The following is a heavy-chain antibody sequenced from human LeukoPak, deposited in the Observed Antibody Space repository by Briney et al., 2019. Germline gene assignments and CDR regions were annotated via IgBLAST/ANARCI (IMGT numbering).Heavy chain of an antibody. V-gene: IGHV4-4*07. CDR2: IYTSGST. Sequence: SETLSLTCSVSGASISTYYWSWIRQPAGKGLEWIGRIYTSGSTNYNPSLKSRVTMSVDTSKNQFSLKLSSVTAADTAVYYCAREAGGATEFYFDYWGQGTLVTVSS. CDR3: AREAGGATEFYFDY. CDR1: GASISTYY. J-gene: IGHJ4*02. D-gene: IGHD1-26*01.